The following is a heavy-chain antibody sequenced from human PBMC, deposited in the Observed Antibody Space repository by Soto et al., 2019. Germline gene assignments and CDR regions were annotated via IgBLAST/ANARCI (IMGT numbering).Heavy chain of an antibody. V-gene: IGHV3-43D*03. CDR1: GFNFDDYS. J-gene: IGHJ5*02. CDR3: AKDRYYYDSSGYKYNWFDP. CDR2: INWDGSNT. Sequence: PGGSLRLSCAASGFNFDDYSMHWVRQAPGKGLEWVSLINWDGSNTYYADSVKGRFTISRDNSKNTLYLQMNSLRAEDTAVYYCAKDRYYYDSSGYKYNWFDPWGQGTLVTVSS. D-gene: IGHD3-22*01.